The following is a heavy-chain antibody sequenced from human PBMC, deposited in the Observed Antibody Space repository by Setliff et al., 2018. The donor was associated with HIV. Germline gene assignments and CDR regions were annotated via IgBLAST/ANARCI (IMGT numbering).Heavy chain of an antibody. V-gene: IGHV3-74*03. CDR1: GFTFGRYW. CDR2: INSDGSNI. D-gene: IGHD3-10*01. Sequence: GGSLRLSCAASGFTFGRYWMHWVRQVPGKRPEWVSRINSDGSNIMYADSVKGRFTMSRDNAKNRLHLQMNSLRVDDTAMYYCATEGESASYYFEDWGQGTLVTVSS. CDR3: ATEGESASYYFED. J-gene: IGHJ4*02.